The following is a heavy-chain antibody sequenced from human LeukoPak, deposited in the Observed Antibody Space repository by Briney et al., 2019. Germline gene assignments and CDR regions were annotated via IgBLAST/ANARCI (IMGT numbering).Heavy chain of an antibody. CDR2: INTNTGNP. J-gene: IGHJ6*03. D-gene: IGHD3-22*01. V-gene: IGHV7-4-1*02. CDR1: GYTFTSYA. CDR3: ARGEGLVVAYYYNYMDV. Sequence: ASVKVSCKASGYTFTSYAMSWVRQAPGQGLEWMGWINTNTGNPTYAQGFTGRFVFSLDTSVSTAYLQIRSLKAEDTAVYYCARGEGLVVAYYYNYMDVWGKGTTVIVSS.